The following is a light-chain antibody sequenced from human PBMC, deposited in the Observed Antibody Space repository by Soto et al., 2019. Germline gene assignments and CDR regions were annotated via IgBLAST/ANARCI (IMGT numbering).Light chain of an antibody. Sequence: QSVLTQPASVSGSPGQSITISCTETSSDIGSYDLVSWYQQHPGTAPKLIIYEVTKRPSGVSTRFSGSKSGNTASLTISGLQAVDEADYYCCSFADFTYVFGTGTKLTVL. J-gene: IGLJ1*01. V-gene: IGLV2-23*02. CDR1: SSDIGSYDL. CDR2: EVT. CDR3: CSFADFTYV.